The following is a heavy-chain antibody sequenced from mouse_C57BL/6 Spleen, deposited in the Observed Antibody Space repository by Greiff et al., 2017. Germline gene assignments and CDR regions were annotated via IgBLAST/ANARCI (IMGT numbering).Heavy chain of an antibody. Sequence: EVQLVESGGGLVRPGGSLKLSCAASGFTFSDDGMHWVRQAPEKGLEWVAYISRGSGTIDYADTVKGRFTISGDNATNTVYLQLSSLRSEDTAVYYCARGGYYDYWGQGTTLTVSS. CDR1: GFTFSDDG. V-gene: IGHV5-17*01. J-gene: IGHJ2*01. CDR2: ISRGSGTI. CDR3: ARGGYYDY.